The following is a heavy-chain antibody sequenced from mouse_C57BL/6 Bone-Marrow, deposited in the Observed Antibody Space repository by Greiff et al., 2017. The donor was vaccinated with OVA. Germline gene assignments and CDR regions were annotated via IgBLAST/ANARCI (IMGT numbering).Heavy chain of an antibody. D-gene: IGHD1-1*01. J-gene: IGHJ4*01. CDR2: IYPRSGNP. Sequence: QVQLQQSGAELARPGASVKLSCKASGYTFTSYGISWVKQRTGQGLEWIGEIYPRSGNPYYNEKFKGKATLTADKSSSTAYMELRSLTSEDSAVYFCARDTTVVATDAMDYWGQGTSVTVSS. CDR3: ARDTTVVATDAMDY. CDR1: GYTFTSYG. V-gene: IGHV1-81*01.